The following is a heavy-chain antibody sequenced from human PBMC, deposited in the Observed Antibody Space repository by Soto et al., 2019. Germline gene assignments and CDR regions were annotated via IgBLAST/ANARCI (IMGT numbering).Heavy chain of an antibody. J-gene: IGHJ5*02. Sequence: PSETLSLTCTVSGGSINNYYWSWIRQPAGKGLEWIGRVYTSGSTNYNPSLKSRVTMSVDTSNNQFSLRVSSVTAADTAIYCCARGPPFDPWGQGTLVTVSS. CDR1: GGSINNYY. CDR3: ARGPPFDP. CDR2: VYTSGST. V-gene: IGHV4-4*07.